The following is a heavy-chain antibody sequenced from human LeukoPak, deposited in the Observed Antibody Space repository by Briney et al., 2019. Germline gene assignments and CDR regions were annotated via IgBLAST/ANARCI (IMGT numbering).Heavy chain of an antibody. CDR2: IYTSGST. CDR1: SGSISSYY. J-gene: IGHJ3*02. Sequence: SETLSLTCTVYSGSISSYYWSWIRQPAGKGLEWIGRIYTSGSTNYNPSLKSRVTMSVDTSKNQFSLKLSSVTAADTAVYYCARDMLYYDFWSGYYKGAFDIWGQGTMVTVSS. CDR3: ARDMLYYDFWSGYYKGAFDI. V-gene: IGHV4-4*07. D-gene: IGHD3-3*01.